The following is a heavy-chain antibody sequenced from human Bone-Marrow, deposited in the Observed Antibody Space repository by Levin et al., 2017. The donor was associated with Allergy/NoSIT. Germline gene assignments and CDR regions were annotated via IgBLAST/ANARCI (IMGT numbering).Heavy chain of an antibody. V-gene: IGHV3-30*03. CDR2: VSFDGSQQ. D-gene: IGHD3-3*02. CDR1: GFTFHNFE. J-gene: IGHJ4*02. Sequence: GGSLRLSCAASGFTFHNFEMHWVRQAPGKGLEWVALVSFDGSQQYYADSVKGRFSISRDNSKSTLYLQINSLRSDDAAVYYCAYRPPLAGDIFQTYWGQGTLVIVSS. CDR3: AYRPPLAGDIFQTY.